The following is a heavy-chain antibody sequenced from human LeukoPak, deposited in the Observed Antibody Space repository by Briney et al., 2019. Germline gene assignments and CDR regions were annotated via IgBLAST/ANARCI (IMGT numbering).Heavy chain of an antibody. J-gene: IGHJ4*02. CDR1: GFTVSSNY. CDR3: ARVTEEWFGGFDY. CDR2: IYSGGST. Sequence: GGSLRLSCAASGFTVSSNYMSWVRQAPGKGLEWVSVIYSGGSTYYADSVKGRFTISRDNSKNTLYLQMNSLRAEDTAVYYCARVTEEWFGGFDYWGQGTLVTVSS. V-gene: IGHV3-66*01. D-gene: IGHD3-10*01.